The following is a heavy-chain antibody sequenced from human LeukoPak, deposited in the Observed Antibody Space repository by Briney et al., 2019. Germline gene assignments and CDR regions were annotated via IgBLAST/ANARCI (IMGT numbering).Heavy chain of an antibody. CDR3: AREGYYGSATYYYYGMDV. V-gene: IGHV3-11*04. Sequence: GGSLRLSCAASGFTFSDYYMSWIRQAPGKGLEWVSYISSSGSTIYYADSVKGRFTISRDNAKNSLYLQMNSLRAEDTAVYYCAREGYYGSATYYYYGMDVWGQGTTVTVSS. D-gene: IGHD3-10*01. CDR1: GFTFSDYY. CDR2: ISSSGSTI. J-gene: IGHJ6*02.